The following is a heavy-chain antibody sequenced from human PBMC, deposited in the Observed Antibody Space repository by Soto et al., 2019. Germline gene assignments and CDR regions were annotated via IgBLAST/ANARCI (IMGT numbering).Heavy chain of an antibody. D-gene: IGHD2-8*02. CDR2: INHSGST. CDR3: ARYKITGLFDY. V-gene: IGHV4-34*01. J-gene: IGHJ4*02. Sequence: QVQLQQWGAGLLKPSETLSLTCAVYGGSFSGYYWTWIRQPPGTGLEWIGEINHSGSTNYNPSLKSRVTISVDTSKNQFSRKLTSVTAADTSVYYCARYKITGLFDYWGQGTLVTVSS. CDR1: GGSFSGYY.